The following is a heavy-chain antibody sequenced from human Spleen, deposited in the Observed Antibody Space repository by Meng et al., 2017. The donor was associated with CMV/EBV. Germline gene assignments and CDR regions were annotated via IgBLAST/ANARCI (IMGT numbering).Heavy chain of an antibody. D-gene: IGHD6-13*01. V-gene: IGHV4-61*01. CDR1: RGSVSSDTFY. J-gene: IGHJ4*02. CDR3: ARLYIAAGGLDF. CDR2: ISQSGST. Sequence: GSLRLSCTVTRGSVSSDTFYWNWIRQPPGKRLEWIGYISQSGSTNYSPSLRSRVTISRDASKNQFSLKLRSVTAADTALYYCARLYIAAGGLDFWGQGMLVTVSS.